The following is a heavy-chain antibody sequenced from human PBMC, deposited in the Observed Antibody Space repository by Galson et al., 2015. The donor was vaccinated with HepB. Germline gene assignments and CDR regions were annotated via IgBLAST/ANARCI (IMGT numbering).Heavy chain of an antibody. D-gene: IGHD1-1*01. J-gene: IGHJ4*02. CDR2: ISAYNGNT. CDR3: ARLEERPQQHGSFDY. Sequence: SVKVSCKASGYTYTSYGISWVRQAPGQGLEWMGWISAYNGNTNYAQKLQGRVTMTTDTSTSTAYMELRSLRSDDTAVYYCARLEERPQQHGSFDYWGQGTLVTVSS. V-gene: IGHV1-18*01. CDR1: GYTYTSYG.